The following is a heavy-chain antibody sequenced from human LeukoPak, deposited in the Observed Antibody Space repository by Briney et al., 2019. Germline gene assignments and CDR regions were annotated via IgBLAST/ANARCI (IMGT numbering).Heavy chain of an antibody. V-gene: IGHV3-48*02. D-gene: IGHD4-17*01. CDR2: ISSSSSTI. J-gene: IGHJ4*02. Sequence: PGGSLRLSCSASGFTFSIYEMNWVRQAPGKGLDWLSYISSSSSTIYYADSVKGRFTISRDNAKNSLYLQMNSLRDEDTAVYYCERDRNPYAVYSGNDYWGQGTLVTVSS. CDR1: GFTFSIYE. CDR3: ERDRNPYAVYSGNDY.